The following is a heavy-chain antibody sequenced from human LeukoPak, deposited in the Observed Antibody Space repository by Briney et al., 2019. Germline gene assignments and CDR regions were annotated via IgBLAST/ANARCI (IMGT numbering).Heavy chain of an antibody. J-gene: IGHJ4*02. CDR2: IYYSGST. D-gene: IGHD1-26*01. CDR1: GGSISNYY. V-gene: IGHV4-59*12. Sequence: SETLSLTCTVSGGSISNYYWSWIRQPPGKGLEWIGYIYYSGSTNYNPSLKSRVTISVDTSKNQFSLKLSSVTAADTAVYYCARERFGYSGSSDYWGQGTLVTVSS. CDR3: ARERFGYSGSSDY.